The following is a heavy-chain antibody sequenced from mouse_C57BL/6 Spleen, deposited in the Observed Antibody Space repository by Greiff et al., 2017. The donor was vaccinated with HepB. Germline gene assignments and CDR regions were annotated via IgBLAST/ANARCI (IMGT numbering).Heavy chain of an antibody. CDR1: GYSFTDYN. D-gene: IGHD2-4*01. CDR2: INPNYGTT. CDR3: ARERAMITTDWYFDV. V-gene: IGHV1-39*01. Sequence: EVQLVESGPELVKPGASVKISCKASGYSFTDYNMNWVKQSNGKSLEWIGVINPNYGTTSYNQKFKGKATLTVDQSSSTAYMQLNSLTSEDSAVYYCARERAMITTDWYFDVWGTGTTVTVSS. J-gene: IGHJ1*03.